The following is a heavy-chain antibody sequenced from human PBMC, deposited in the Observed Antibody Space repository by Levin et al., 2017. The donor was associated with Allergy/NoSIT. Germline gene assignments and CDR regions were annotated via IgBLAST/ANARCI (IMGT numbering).Heavy chain of an antibody. J-gene: IGHJ6*02. Sequence: ASVKVSCKASGYTFTSYDINWVRQATGQGLEWMGWMNPNSGNTGYAQKFQGRVTMTRNTSISTAYMELSSLRSEDTAVYYCARAYRDCSSTSCSIGYYYYYGMDVWGQGTTVTVSS. CDR2: MNPNSGNT. CDR1: GYTFTSYD. CDR3: ARAYRDCSSTSCSIGYYYYYGMDV. V-gene: IGHV1-8*01. D-gene: IGHD2-2*01.